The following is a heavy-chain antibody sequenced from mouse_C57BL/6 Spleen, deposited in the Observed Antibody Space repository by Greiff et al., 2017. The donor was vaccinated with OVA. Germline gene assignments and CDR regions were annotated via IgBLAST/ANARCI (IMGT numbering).Heavy chain of an antibody. J-gene: IGHJ2*01. CDR3: ARDNYYGSSDFDS. V-gene: IGHV1-50*01. D-gene: IGHD1-1*01. CDR1: GYTFTSYW. CDR2: IDPSDSYT. Sequence: QVQLQQPGAELVKPGASVKLSCKASGYTFTSYWMQWVKQRPGQGLEWIGEIDPSDSYTNYNQKFKGKATLTVDTSSSTTYLRLSSLTSEDSAVYYCARDNYYGSSDFDSWGQGTTLPASS.